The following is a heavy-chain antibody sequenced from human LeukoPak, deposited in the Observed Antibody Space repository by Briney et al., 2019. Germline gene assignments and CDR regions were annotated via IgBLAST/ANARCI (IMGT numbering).Heavy chain of an antibody. Sequence: GGSLRLSCAASGFTFSSHAMSWVRQAPGKGLEWVSAISGSGGSTYYADSVKGRFTISRDNSKNTPYLQMNSLRAEDTAVYYCAKDHEGGGHDHWGQGTLVTVSS. CDR1: GFTFSSHA. D-gene: IGHD3-10*01. CDR2: ISGSGGST. V-gene: IGHV3-23*01. J-gene: IGHJ4*02. CDR3: AKDHEGGGHDH.